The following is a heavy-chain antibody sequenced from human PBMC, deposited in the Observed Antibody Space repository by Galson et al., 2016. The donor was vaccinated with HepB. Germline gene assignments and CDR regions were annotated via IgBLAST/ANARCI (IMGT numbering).Heavy chain of an antibody. CDR2: IGTAGDT. CDR3: ARGKFDCSGGNCHYYGLDV. CDR1: GLTFSRCD. D-gene: IGHD2-15*01. V-gene: IGHV3-13*01. J-gene: IGHJ6*02. Sequence: SLRLSCAASGLTFSRCDMHWVRQATGKGLEWVSAIGTAGDTYYPGSVRGRFTISRENAKNSLYLQMNRLTAGDTAVYYCARGKFDCSGGNCHYYGLDVWGQGITVTVSS.